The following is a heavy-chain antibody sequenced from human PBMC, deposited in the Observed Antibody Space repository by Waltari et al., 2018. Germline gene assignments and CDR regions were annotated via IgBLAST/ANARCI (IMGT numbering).Heavy chain of an antibody. CDR1: GYSISSGYY. CDR2: IYHSGST. CDR3: ARGLRYFDWLLYEAFDY. D-gene: IGHD3-9*01. V-gene: IGHV4-38-2*01. J-gene: IGHJ4*02. Sequence: VQLQESGPGLVKPSETLSLTCAVSGYSISSGYYWGWIRQPPGKGLEWIGSIYHSGSTYYNPSLKSRVTISVDTSKNQFSLKLSSVTAADTAVYYCARGLRYFDWLLYEAFDYWGQGTLVTVSS.